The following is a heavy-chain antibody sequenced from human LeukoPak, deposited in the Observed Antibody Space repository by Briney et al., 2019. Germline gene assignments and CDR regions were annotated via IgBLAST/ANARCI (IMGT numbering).Heavy chain of an antibody. Sequence: SETLSLTCTVSGGSISSSSYYWGGIRQPPGKGLEWIGSIYYSGSTYYNPSLKSRATISVDTSKTQFSLKLSSVTAADTAVYYCARRHRGGGHHDAFDIWGQGTMVTVSS. CDR3: ARRHRGGGHHDAFDI. V-gene: IGHV4-39*01. CDR1: GGSISSSSYY. J-gene: IGHJ3*02. D-gene: IGHD1-14*01. CDR2: IYYSGST.